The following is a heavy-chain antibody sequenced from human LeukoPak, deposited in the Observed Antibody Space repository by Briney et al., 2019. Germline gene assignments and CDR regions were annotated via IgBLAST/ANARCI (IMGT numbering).Heavy chain of an antibody. J-gene: IGHJ4*02. V-gene: IGHV4-39*07. CDR3: ARVPRVDTARKIDY. CDR1: DGSISSSSYY. Sequence: SETLSLTCTVSDGSISSSSYYWGWIRQPPGKGLEWIGSIYYSGSTYYNPSLKSRVTISVDTSKNQFSLKLSSVTAADTAVYYCARVPRVDTARKIDYWGQGTLVTVSS. CDR2: IYYSGST. D-gene: IGHD5-18*01.